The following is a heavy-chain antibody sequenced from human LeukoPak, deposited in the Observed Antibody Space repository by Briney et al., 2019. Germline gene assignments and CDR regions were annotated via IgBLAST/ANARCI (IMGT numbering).Heavy chain of an antibody. CDR2: ISAYNGNT. D-gene: IGHD4-23*01. CDR3: AEDYGGGNWSDP. CDR1: GYTFTSYG. V-gene: IGHV1-18*01. J-gene: IGHJ5*02. Sequence: ASVKVSCKASGYTFTSYGISRVRQAPGQGLEWMGWISAYNGNTNYAQKLQGRVTMTTDTSTSTAYMELRSLRSDDTAVYYCAEDYGGGNWSDPWGQGTLVTVSS.